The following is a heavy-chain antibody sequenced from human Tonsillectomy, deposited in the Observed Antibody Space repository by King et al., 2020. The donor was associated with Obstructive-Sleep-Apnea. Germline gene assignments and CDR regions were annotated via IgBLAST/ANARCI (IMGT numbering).Heavy chain of an antibody. CDR3: ARDPFGESPACDY. Sequence: VQLVESGGGVVQPGRSLRLSCAASGFTFSSYGMHWVRQAPGKGLEWVAVIWYDGSNKYYADSVKGRFTISRDNSKNTLYLQMNSLRSEDTAVYYCARDPFGESPACDYWGQGTLVTVSS. CDR2: IWYDGSNK. D-gene: IGHD3-10*01. V-gene: IGHV3-33*01. CDR1: GFTFSSYG. J-gene: IGHJ4*02.